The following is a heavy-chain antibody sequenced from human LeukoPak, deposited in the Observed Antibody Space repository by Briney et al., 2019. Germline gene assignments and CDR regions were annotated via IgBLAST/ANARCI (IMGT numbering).Heavy chain of an antibody. D-gene: IGHD4-17*01. J-gene: IGHJ1*01. CDR2: IGGSGDST. Sequence: GGTLRLSCAASGFTFPSYGMSWVRQAPGKGLEWVSSIGGSGDSTYYADSVKGRFTISRDNSKNTLYLQMKSLRAEDTAVYYCAKEIYGDSTGGRFQHWGQGTLVTVSS. CDR3: AKEIYGDSTGGRFQH. CDR1: GFTFPSYG. V-gene: IGHV3-23*01.